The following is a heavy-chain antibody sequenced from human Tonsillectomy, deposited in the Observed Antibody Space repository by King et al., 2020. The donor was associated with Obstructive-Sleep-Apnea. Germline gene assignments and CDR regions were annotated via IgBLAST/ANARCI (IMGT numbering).Heavy chain of an antibody. Sequence: QLVQSGGGVVQPGKSLRLSCGASGFTFSSYGMHWVRQAPGKGLEWVAVISYDGSNKYYADSVKGRFTISRDNSKNTLYPQMNSLRAEDTAVYYCAKDAYGSGSYYGLNAFDIWGQGTMVTVSS. V-gene: IGHV3-30*18. CDR1: GFTFSSYG. D-gene: IGHD3-10*01. CDR2: ISYDGSNK. J-gene: IGHJ3*02. CDR3: AKDAYGSGSYYGLNAFDI.